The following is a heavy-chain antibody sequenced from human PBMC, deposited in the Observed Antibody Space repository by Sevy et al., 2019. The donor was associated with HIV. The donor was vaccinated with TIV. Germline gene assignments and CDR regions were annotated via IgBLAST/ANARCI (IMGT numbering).Heavy chain of an antibody. Sequence: SETLSLTCTASGGSISSSSYYWGWMRQPPGKGREWIGSIYYSGSTYYNPSLKSRVTISVDTSKNQFSLKLSSVTAADTAVYYCARLDFWSGYPYFDYWGQGTLVTVSS. CDR1: GGSISSSSYY. J-gene: IGHJ4*02. V-gene: IGHV4-39*01. D-gene: IGHD3-3*01. CDR2: IYYSGST. CDR3: ARLDFWSGYPYFDY.